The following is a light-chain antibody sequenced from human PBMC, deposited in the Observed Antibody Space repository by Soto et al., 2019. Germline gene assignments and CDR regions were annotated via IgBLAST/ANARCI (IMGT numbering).Light chain of an antibody. V-gene: IGKV1D-8*01. CDR3: QQYYSFPLT. Sequence: VIWMTQSPSLLSASTCDRVTICCGMSQGISSYLAWYQQKPGKAPELLIYAASTLPSGVPSRFSGSGSGTDFTLTISCLQSEDFATYYCQQYYSFPLTFGGGTKVDIK. J-gene: IGKJ4*01. CDR2: AAS. CDR1: QGISSY.